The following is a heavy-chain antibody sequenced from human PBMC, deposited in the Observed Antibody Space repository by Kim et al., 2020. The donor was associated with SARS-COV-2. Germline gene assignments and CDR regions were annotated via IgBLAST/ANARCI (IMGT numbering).Heavy chain of an antibody. CDR3: ARSGQYLVRAFDI. D-gene: IGHD3-10*01. CDR1: GDSISSYH. Sequence: SETLSLTCTVSGDSISSYHWSWIRQSPGKGLEWIGYIYDSGNTKYNPSLKGRVNTTIDTSKHQFDLTLSPVTAADTAVYFCARSGQYLVRAFDIWGQGTMVTVSS. J-gene: IGHJ3*02. CDR2: IYDSGNT. V-gene: IGHV4-59*08.